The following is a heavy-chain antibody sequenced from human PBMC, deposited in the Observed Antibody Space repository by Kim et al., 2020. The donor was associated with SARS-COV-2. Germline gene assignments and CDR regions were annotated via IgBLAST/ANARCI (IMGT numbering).Heavy chain of an antibody. Sequence: VKGRFTISRDDSKNTLYLQMNSLKTEDTAVYYCTTANLYYDFWSGYWMDVWGQGTTVTVSS. D-gene: IGHD3-3*01. V-gene: IGHV3-15*01. CDR3: TTANLYYDFWSGYWMDV. J-gene: IGHJ6*02.